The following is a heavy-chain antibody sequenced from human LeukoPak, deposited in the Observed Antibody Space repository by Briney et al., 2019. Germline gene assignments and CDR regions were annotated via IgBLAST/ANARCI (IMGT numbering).Heavy chain of an antibody. CDR2: IYYSGCT. Sequence: AETLSLTCTVSGRSMRIYYWSWIRQPPGKGLEWIGYIYYSGCTIYNPYLKSRVTIPVDTSKTQYSLELSSVTAADTAVYYCGRVGSSGSHTGGFGPWGQGTLVTVSS. D-gene: IGHD3-22*01. CDR1: GRSMRIYY. J-gene: IGHJ5*02. CDR3: GRVGSSGSHTGGFGP. V-gene: IGHV4-59*01.